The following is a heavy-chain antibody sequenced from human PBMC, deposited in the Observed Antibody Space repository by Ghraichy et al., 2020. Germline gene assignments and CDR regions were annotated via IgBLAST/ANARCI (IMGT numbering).Heavy chain of an antibody. CDR1: GGSFSGYY. D-gene: IGHD3-22*01. J-gene: IGHJ3*02. CDR3: ARSLPGITMIVEAPLGI. V-gene: IGHV4-34*01. Sequence: SETLSLTCAVYGGSFSGYYWSWILQPPGKGLEWIGEINHSGSTNYNPSLKSRVTISVDTSKNQFSLKLSSVTAADTAVYYCARSLPGITMIVEAPLGIWGQGTMVTVSS. CDR2: INHSGST.